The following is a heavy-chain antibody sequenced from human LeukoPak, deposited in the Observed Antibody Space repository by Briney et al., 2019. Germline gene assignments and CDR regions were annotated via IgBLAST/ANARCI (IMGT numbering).Heavy chain of an antibody. Sequence: ASVKVSCKVSGYTLTELSMHWVRQAPGKGLEWMGGFDPDDGETIYAQKFQGRVTMTEDTSTDTAYMELSSLRSEDTAVYYCARGQRRIAAAGALYYFDYWGQGTLVTVSS. CDR1: GYTLTELS. J-gene: IGHJ4*02. CDR2: FDPDDGET. V-gene: IGHV1-24*01. CDR3: ARGQRRIAAAGALYYFDY. D-gene: IGHD6-13*01.